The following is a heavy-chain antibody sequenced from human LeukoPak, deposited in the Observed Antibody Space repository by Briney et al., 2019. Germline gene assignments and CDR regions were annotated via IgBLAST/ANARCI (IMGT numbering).Heavy chain of an antibody. D-gene: IGHD3-22*01. CDR1: GFTFSSYA. J-gene: IGHJ4*02. V-gene: IGHV3-23*01. CDR3: AKFERRLSGYPDY. CDR2: ISGSGGST. Sequence: PGGSLRLSCAASGFTFSSYAMSWVRQAPGKGLEWVSAISGSGGSTYYADSVKGRFTISRDNSKDTLYLQMNSLRAEDTAVYYCAKFERRLSGYPDYWGQGTLVTVSS.